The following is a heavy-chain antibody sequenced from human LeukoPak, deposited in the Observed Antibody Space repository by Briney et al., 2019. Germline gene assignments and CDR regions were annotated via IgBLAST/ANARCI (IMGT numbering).Heavy chain of an antibody. J-gene: IGHJ4*02. Sequence: PSETLSLTCTVSGGSISSSSYYWGWIRQPPGKGLGWIGSIYYSGSTYYNPSLKSRVTISVDTSKNQFSLKLGSVTAADTAVYYCARVSGGAGETFDYWGQGTLVTVSS. CDR1: GGSISSSSYY. CDR3: ARVSGGAGETFDY. V-gene: IGHV4-39*07. D-gene: IGHD2-8*02. CDR2: IYYSGST.